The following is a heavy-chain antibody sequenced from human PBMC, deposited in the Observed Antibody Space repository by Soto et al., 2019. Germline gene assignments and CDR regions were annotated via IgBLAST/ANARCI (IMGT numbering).Heavy chain of an antibody. J-gene: IGHJ6*02. CDR1: GYSFTTYW. Sequence: GESLTISCKASGYSFTTYWIAWVRQMPGKGLEWMGIINPGDSDIRYSPSFQGQVTISADNSISTAYLQWSSLKASDTAMYYCARHEQFYYYYYGMDVWGQGTAVTVSS. CDR3: ARHEQFYYYYYGMDV. CDR2: INPGDSDI. V-gene: IGHV5-51*01. D-gene: IGHD4-4*01.